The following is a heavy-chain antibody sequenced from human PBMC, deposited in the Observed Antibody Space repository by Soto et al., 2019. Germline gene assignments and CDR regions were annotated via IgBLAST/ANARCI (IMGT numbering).Heavy chain of an antibody. Sequence: EVQLLESGGGLVQPGESLRLSCSASGFTFSTFAMSWVRQAPGKGLEWVSSTSATGTPTYYGDSVRGRFTTSRDNSKNTLYLQMNSLRAEDTAVYYCARGHKRAARGARTYYFDYWGQGTLVTVSS. J-gene: IGHJ4*02. CDR1: GFTFSTFA. CDR2: TSATGTPT. D-gene: IGHD6-6*01. V-gene: IGHV3-23*01. CDR3: ARGHKRAARGARTYYFDY.